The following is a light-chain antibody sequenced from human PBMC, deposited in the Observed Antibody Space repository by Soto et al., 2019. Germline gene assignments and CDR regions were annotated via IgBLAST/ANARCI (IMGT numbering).Light chain of an antibody. Sequence: QSALTQPRSVSGSPGQSVTISCTGTSSDVGGYNYVSWYQQHPGKAPKLMIYDVSKRPSGVPDRFSGSKSGNTASLTISGLQAEDEADDYCCSYAGSPYGFGTGTKVTVL. V-gene: IGLV2-11*01. J-gene: IGLJ1*01. CDR1: SSDVGGYNY. CDR3: CSYAGSPYG. CDR2: DVS.